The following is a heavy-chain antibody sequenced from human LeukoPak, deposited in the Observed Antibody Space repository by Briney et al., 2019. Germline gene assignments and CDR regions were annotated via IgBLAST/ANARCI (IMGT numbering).Heavy chain of an antibody. D-gene: IGHD1-26*01. CDR1: GGTFSSYA. Sequence: SVKVSCKASGGTFSSYAISWVRQAPGQGLEWMGGIIPIFGTANYAQKFQGRVTITADESTSTAYMELSSLRSEDTAVYYCAKKAVRGRELWNAFDIWGQGTMVTVSS. CDR3: AKKAVRGRELWNAFDI. J-gene: IGHJ3*02. CDR2: IIPIFGTA. V-gene: IGHV1-69*13.